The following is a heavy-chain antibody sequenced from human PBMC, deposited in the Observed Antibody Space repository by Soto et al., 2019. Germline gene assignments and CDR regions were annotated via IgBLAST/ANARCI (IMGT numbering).Heavy chain of an antibody. J-gene: IGHJ4*02. CDR2: MYHSGSI. D-gene: IGHD4-17*01. CDR1: GYSISSGYY. CDR3: GRQKRGGIYGDYVAD. Sequence: PSETLSLTCAVSGYSISSGYYWGWLRQPPGKGLEWIGHMYHSGSIYYNPSLQSRVTISMDTSKNEFSLKLTSVTAADTAVYYCGRQKRGGIYGDYVADWGQGTMVTVSS. V-gene: IGHV4-38-2*01.